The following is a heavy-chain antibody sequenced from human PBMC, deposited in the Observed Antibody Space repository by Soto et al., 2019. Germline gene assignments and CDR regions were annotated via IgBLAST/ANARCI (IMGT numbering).Heavy chain of an antibody. CDR1: GYTFTSYA. J-gene: IGHJ4*02. V-gene: IGHV1-3*01. CDR3: ARPKDGSGYDLNY. D-gene: IGHD5-12*01. CDR2: INAGNGNT. Sequence: ASVKVSCKASGYTFTSYAMHWVRQAPGQRLEWMGWINAGNGNTKYSQKFQGRVTMTRDTSTSTVYMELSSLRSEDTAVYYCARPKDGSGYDLNYWGQGTLVTVSS.